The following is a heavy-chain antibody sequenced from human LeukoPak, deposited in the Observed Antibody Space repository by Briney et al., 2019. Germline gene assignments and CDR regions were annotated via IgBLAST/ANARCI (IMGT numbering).Heavy chain of an antibody. CDR1: GYTFSSYY. J-gene: IGHJ4*02. V-gene: IGHV1-46*01. CDR3: ARDDSSGPQVY. Sequence: ASVKVSCKASGYTFSSYYMRWVRQAPGQGLEWMGIINPSGGSTKYAQRLQGRVTMTRDTSTSTVYMELSSLRSEDTAVYYCARDDSSGPQVYWGQGTLVTVSS. D-gene: IGHD3-22*01. CDR2: INPSGGST.